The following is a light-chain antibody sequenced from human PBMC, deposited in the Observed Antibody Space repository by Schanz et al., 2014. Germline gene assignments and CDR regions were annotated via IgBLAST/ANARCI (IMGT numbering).Light chain of an antibody. CDR2: GTS. CDR3: QQYGSSPQT. V-gene: IGKV3-20*01. Sequence: ELVLTQSPGTLSLSPGQRATLSCRASQSVTSTYVAWYQQKPGQAPRLLIYGTSRRATGIPERFSGSGSGTDFTLTISRLEPEDFVVYYCQQYGSSPQTFGQGTKVEIK. J-gene: IGKJ1*01. CDR1: QSVTSTY.